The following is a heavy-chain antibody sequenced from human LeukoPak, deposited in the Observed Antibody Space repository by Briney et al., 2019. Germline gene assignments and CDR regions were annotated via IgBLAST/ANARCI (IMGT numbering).Heavy chain of an antibody. J-gene: IGHJ4*02. D-gene: IGHD2-21*02. CDR3: ARVTGGGDKRGGSFDY. CDR1: GFTFSSYW. CDR2: IKQDGSEK. V-gene: IGHV3-7*01. Sequence: GGSLRLSCAASGFTFSSYWMSWVRQAPGKGLEWVANIKQDGSEKYYVDSVKGRFTISRDNAKNSLYLQMNSLRAEDTAVYYCARVTGGGDKRGGSFDYRGQGTLVTVSS.